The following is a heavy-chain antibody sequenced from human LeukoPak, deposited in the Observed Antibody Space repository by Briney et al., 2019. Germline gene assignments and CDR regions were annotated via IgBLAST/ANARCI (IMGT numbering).Heavy chain of an antibody. CDR1: GFTFSSYS. CDR3: AISFVVVPTTPPRWFDY. J-gene: IGHJ4*02. CDR2: ISGSGGST. V-gene: IGHV3-23*01. D-gene: IGHD2-2*01. Sequence: GGSLRLSCAASGFTFSSYSMNWVRQAPGKGLEWVSGISGSGGSTSYSDSVKGRFTISRDNSKNTLFLQMNSLRAEDAAIYYCAISFVVVPTTPPRWFDYWGQGTLVTVSS.